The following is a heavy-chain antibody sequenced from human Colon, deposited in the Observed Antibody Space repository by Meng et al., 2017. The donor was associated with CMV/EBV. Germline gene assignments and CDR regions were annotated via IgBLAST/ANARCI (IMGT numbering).Heavy chain of an antibody. CDR3: ARYDGQDGASGYLDY. J-gene: IGHJ4*02. V-gene: IGHV6-1*01. Sequence: QVQPHTYRPGLGTPSPTPSLPRAISGDSVSSHSAAWNWIRQSPSRGLEWLGRTYQRSKWYHEYAVSVRSRISINPDTSKNHFSLQLNSVTPEDTAMYYCARYDGQDGASGYLDYWGQGILVTVSS. CDR2: TYQRSKWYH. D-gene: IGHD3-22*01. CDR1: GDSVSSHSAA.